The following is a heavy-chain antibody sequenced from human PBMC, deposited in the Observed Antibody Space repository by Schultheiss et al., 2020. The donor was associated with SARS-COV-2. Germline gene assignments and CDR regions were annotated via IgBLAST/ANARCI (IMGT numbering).Heavy chain of an antibody. CDR1: GFTFSSYD. Sequence: GGSLRLSCAASGFTFSSYDMHWVRQATGKGLEWVSAIGTAGDPYYPGSVKGRFTISRENAKNSLYLQMNSLRAGDTAVYFCARAPKGAVAANYGMDVWGQGTTVTVSS. V-gene: IGHV3-13*05. CDR3: ARAPKGAVAANYGMDV. D-gene: IGHD6-19*01. J-gene: IGHJ6*02. CDR2: IGTAGDP.